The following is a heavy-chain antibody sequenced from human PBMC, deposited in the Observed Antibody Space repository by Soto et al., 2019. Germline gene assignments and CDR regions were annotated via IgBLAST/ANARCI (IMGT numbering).Heavy chain of an antibody. J-gene: IGHJ4*02. CDR2: IGSTSDYM. Sequence: PGGSLRLSCAASGFTFSIYSMNWVRQAPGKGLEWVAFIGSTSDYMDYADSVKGRFTISRDNAKSLLFLQMNSLRADDAAVYYCAKDRVAGPTTVTDDLRGQGTLVTVSS. CDR3: AKDRVAGPTTVTDDL. D-gene: IGHD4-17*01. CDR1: GFTFSIYS. V-gene: IGHV3-21*01.